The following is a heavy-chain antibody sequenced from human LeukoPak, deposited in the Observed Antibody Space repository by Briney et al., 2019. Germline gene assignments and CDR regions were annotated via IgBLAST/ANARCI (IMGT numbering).Heavy chain of an antibody. J-gene: IGHJ4*02. CDR1: GGSISSSSYY. CDR2: IYYSGST. V-gene: IGHV4-39*07. CDR3: ARASLRLGELSFHFDY. D-gene: IGHD3-16*02. Sequence: SETLSLTCTVSGGSISSSSYYWGWIRQPPGKGLEWIGYIYYSGSTYYNPSLKSRVTISVDTSKNQFSLKLSSVTAADTAVYYCARASLRLGELSFHFDYWGQGTLVTVSS.